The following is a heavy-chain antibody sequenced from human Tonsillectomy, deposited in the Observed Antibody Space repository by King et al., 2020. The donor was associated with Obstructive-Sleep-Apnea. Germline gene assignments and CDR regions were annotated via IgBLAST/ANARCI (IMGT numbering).Heavy chain of an antibody. Sequence: VQLVESGGGVVQPGRSLRLSCAASGFTFSNYAMHWVRQAPGKGLEWVSFISYDGTNKYQADSVTGRFTISRDNSKNTLYLQMNSLRAEDTAVYYCWRDNRILRGAASYYFDSWGQGILVTVSS. CDR3: WRDNRILRGAASYYFDS. CDR1: GFTFSNYA. CDR2: ISYDGTNK. V-gene: IGHV3-30*04. J-gene: IGHJ4*02. D-gene: IGHD3-10*01.